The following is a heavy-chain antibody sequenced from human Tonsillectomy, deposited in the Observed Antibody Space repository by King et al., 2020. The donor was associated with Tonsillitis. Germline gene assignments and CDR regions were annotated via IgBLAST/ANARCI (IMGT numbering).Heavy chain of an antibody. V-gene: IGHV3-21*01. D-gene: IGHD3-22*01. J-gene: IGHJ2*01. CDR3: VRVRDYYDSSGYFRYLDL. CDR2: ISTSGSYI. Sequence: DVKLVESGGGLVKPGGSLRLSCAASGFTFSSYSMNWVRQAPGKGLEWVSSISTSGSYIYYTDSLKGRFIISRDNARNSLYLQMNSLRAEDTAVYFCVRVRDYYDSSGYFRYLDLWGRGTLVTVSS. CDR1: GFTFSSYS.